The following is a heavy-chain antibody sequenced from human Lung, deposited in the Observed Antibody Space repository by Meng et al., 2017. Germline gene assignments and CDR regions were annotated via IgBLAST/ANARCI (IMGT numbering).Heavy chain of an antibody. CDR1: GFTFSSYG. CDR2: ITGDGSST. CDR3: ARGGVTTDD. J-gene: IGHJ4*02. Sequence: VQLVGSGGVVVPPGRTLRLSCAASGFTFSSYGMHWVRQAPGKGLEWVSRITGDGSSTIYADSVQGRFTMSRDNAKNTLSLQMNSLRAEDTAVYYCARGGVTTDDWGQGTLVTVSS. D-gene: IGHD4-17*01. V-gene: IGHV3-74*02.